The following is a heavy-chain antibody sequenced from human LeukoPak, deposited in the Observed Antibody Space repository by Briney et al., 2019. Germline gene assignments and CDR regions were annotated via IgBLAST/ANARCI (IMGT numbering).Heavy chain of an antibody. D-gene: IGHD3-10*01. V-gene: IGHV4-34*01. CDR3: ASRPFLYGFRTYFDN. CDR2: MKQSGTP. CDR1: GGSFSAFH. Sequence: SETLSLTCAVYGGSFSAFHWNWIRQSPAKGLEWLGEMKQSGTPRYNPSLQSRVTISVDKSKNQFSLKVRSVTAADTAVYYCASRPFLYGFRTYFDNWAQGTLVTVSP. J-gene: IGHJ4*02.